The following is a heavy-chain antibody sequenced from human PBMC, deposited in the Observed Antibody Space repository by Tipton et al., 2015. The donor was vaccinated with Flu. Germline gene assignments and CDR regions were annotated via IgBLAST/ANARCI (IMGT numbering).Heavy chain of an antibody. V-gene: IGHV3-74*01. CDR2: INSDGSSA. Sequence: SLRLSCAASGFTFSGYWMQWVRQAPGKGLVWVSRINSDGSSASYGDSVKGRFTISRDNAKNMVYLQMNSLRAEDTAVYYCMSGNIAVATPSDAFDFWGHGTMVTVSS. CDR1: GFTFSGYW. CDR3: MSGNIAVATPSDAFDF. J-gene: IGHJ3*01. D-gene: IGHD2-21*02.